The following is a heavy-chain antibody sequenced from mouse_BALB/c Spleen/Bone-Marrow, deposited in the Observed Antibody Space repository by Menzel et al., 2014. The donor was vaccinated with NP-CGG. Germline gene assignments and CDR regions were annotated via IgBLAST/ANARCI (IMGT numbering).Heavy chain of an antibody. CDR1: GFDFSRYW. J-gene: IGHJ3*01. V-gene: IGHV4-1*02. CDR3: ARLHYYGYGTY. Sequence: EVRLQESGGGLVQPGGSPKLSCAASGFDFSRYWMSWVRQAPGKGLEWIGEINPDSSTINYTPSLKDKFIISRDNAKNTLYLQMSKVRSEDTALYYCARLHYYGYGTYWGQGTLVTVSA. CDR2: INPDSSTI. D-gene: IGHD1-2*01.